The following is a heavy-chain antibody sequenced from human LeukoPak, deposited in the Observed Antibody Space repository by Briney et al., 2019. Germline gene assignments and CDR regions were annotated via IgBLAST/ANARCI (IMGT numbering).Heavy chain of an antibody. J-gene: IGHJ4*02. Sequence: GGSLRLSCAASGFTFSSYGMPWVRQAPGKGLEWVAVIWYDGSNKYYADSVKGRFTISRDNSKNTLYLQMNSLRAEDTAVYYCARVRPYSSGWYYSDYWGQGTLVTVSS. CDR3: ARVRPYSSGWYYSDY. D-gene: IGHD6-19*01. CDR2: IWYDGSNK. CDR1: GFTFSSYG. V-gene: IGHV3-33*01.